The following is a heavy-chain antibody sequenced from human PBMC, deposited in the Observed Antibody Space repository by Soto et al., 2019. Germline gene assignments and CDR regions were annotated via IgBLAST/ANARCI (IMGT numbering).Heavy chain of an antibody. CDR3: AKDIAPVLQQQLGY. J-gene: IGHJ4*02. D-gene: IGHD6-13*01. Sequence: GGSLRLSCAASGFTSSSYAMSWVRQAPGKGLEWVSAISGSGGSTYYADSVKGRFTISRDNSKNTLYLQMNSLRAEDTAVYYCAKDIAPVLQQQLGYWGQGTLVTVSS. V-gene: IGHV3-23*01. CDR1: GFTSSSYA. CDR2: ISGSGGST.